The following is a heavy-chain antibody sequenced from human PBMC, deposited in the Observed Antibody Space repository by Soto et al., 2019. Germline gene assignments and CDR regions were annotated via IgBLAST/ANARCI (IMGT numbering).Heavy chain of an antibody. V-gene: IGHV3-30*09. J-gene: IGHJ4*02. D-gene: IGHD1-26*01. CDR3: ARAFSGSYPNFDY. CDR1: GFIFRSYA. CDR2: ITYDGANG. Sequence: QIQLVESGGGVVQPGGSLRLSCLASGFIFRSYAMHWVRQAPGKGLEWVAVITYDGANGYYADSVRGRFAISRDNSKSTLFLQMNSLRPEDTAVYYCARAFSGSYPNFDYWGQVTLVTVSS.